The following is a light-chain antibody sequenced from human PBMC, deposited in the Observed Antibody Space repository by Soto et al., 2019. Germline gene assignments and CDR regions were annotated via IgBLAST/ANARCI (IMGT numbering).Light chain of an antibody. CDR3: QQYNSYSGT. J-gene: IGKJ1*01. CDR1: QSISSW. CDR2: DAS. V-gene: IGKV1-5*01. Sequence: DIQMTQSPSTLSASVGDRVTITCRASQSISSWLAWYQQKPGKAPKLLIYDASSLESGVPSRLSGSGSGTEFTLTISSLQPDDFATYYCQQYNSYSGTFGQGTKVDIK.